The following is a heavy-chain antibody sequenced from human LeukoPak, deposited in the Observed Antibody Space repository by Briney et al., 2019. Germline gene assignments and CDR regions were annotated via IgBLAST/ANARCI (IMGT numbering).Heavy chain of an antibody. J-gene: IGHJ4*02. CDR3: ARVQRDTAMVTVDY. D-gene: IGHD5-18*01. Sequence: GGSLRLSCAASGFTFSSYSMNWVRQAPGEGLEWVSYMSSSSSTIYYGDSVKGRFTISRDNAKNSLYLQMDSLRAEDTAVYYCARVQRDTAMVTVDYWGQGTLVTVSS. CDR1: GFTFSSYS. V-gene: IGHV3-48*01. CDR2: MSSSSSTI.